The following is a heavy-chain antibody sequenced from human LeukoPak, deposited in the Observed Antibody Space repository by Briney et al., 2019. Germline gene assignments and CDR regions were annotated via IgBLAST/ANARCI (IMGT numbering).Heavy chain of an antibody. J-gene: IGHJ4*02. CDR1: GFTFSSYG. Sequence: GGSLRLSCAASGFTFSSYGMHWVRQAPGKGLEWVAVISYDGSNKYYADSVKGRFTISRDNSKNTLYLQMNSLRAEDTAVYYCAKDGGYGSGSYYPDYWGQGTLVTVSS. CDR2: ISYDGSNK. V-gene: IGHV3-30*18. D-gene: IGHD3-10*01. CDR3: AKDGGYGSGSYYPDY.